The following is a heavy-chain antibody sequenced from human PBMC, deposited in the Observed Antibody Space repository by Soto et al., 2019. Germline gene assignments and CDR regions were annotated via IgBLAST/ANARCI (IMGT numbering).Heavy chain of an antibody. CDR2: ISAYNGNT. V-gene: IGHV1-18*01. J-gene: IGHJ6*02. D-gene: IGHD6-13*01. CDR3: AITKREVIAAAVTDRYGMDV. CDR1: GYSFISYG. Sequence: ASVKVYCKASGYSFISYGISCVGQAPRQGLERMGWISAYNGNTNYAQKFQGRVTMSTDTSTSTAYMELRSLRSDDTAVYYCAITKREVIAAAVTDRYGMDVWGQGTTVTVSS.